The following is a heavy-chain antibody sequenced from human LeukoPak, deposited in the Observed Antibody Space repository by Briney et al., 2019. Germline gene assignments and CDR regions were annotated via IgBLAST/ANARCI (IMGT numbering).Heavy chain of an antibody. CDR1: GYTFTSYY. J-gene: IGHJ4*02. Sequence: GASVKVSCKASGYTFTSYYMHWVRQAPGQGLEWMGIINPSGGSTSYAQKFQGRVTMTRDMSTSIAYMELRSLTSDDTAVYYCARATDASGYYFYLDYWGQGTLVTVSS. CDR2: INPSGGST. CDR3: ARATDASGYYFYLDY. D-gene: IGHD3-22*01. V-gene: IGHV1-46*01.